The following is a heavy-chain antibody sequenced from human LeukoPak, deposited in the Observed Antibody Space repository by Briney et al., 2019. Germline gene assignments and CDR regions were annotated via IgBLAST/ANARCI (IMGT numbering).Heavy chain of an antibody. CDR2: IYYSGST. Sequence: SETLSLTCTVSGGSISSYYWSWIRQPPGKGLEWIGYIYYSGSTNYNPSLKSRVTISVDTSKNQFSLKLSSVTAADTAVYYCARHSGSYYFDYWGQGTLDTVSS. CDR1: GGSISSYY. D-gene: IGHD1-26*01. J-gene: IGHJ4*02. CDR3: ARHSGSYYFDY. V-gene: IGHV4-59*08.